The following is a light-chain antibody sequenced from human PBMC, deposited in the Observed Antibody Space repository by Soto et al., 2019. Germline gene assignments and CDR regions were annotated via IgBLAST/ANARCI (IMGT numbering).Light chain of an antibody. CDR2: DSS. J-gene: IGKJ5*01. CDR1: QSISTW. Sequence: DIQMTQSPSTLSASVGDRVTITFRASQSISTWLAWYQQKSGRAPKLLIYDSSSLESGVPSRFSGSGSGTEFSLTISSLQPDDFATYFCQQYDSFSITFGQGTRLEI. V-gene: IGKV1-5*01. CDR3: QQYDSFSIT.